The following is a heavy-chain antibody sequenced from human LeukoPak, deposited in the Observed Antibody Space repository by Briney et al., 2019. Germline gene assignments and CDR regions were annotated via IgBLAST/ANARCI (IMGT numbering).Heavy chain of an antibody. J-gene: IGHJ4*02. CDR3: ANSPAGTYYFDY. V-gene: IGHV1-69*13. CDR2: IIPIFGTA. D-gene: IGHD1-26*01. CDR1: GGTFSSYA. Sequence: WASVKVSCKASGGTFSSYAISWVRQAPGQGLEWMGGIIPIFGTANYAQKFQGRVTITADESTSTAYMELSSLRSEDTAVYYCANSPAGTYYFDYWGQGTLVTVSS.